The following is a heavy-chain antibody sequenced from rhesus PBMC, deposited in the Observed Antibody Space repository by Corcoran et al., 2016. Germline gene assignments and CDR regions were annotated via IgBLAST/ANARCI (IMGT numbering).Heavy chain of an antibody. CDR3: AGATFDY. V-gene: IGHV1-111*02. Sequence: EVQLVQSGAEVKKPGASVKISCKASGYTFIDYFLQWVRQAPGKGLEWMGRVDPEDGKATHERKFQDRVTFTADTSTDTAYMELSSLRSEDTAVYYCAGATFDYWGQGVLVTVSS. CDR2: VDPEDGKA. J-gene: IGHJ4*01. D-gene: IGHD1-44*02. CDR1: GYTFIDYF.